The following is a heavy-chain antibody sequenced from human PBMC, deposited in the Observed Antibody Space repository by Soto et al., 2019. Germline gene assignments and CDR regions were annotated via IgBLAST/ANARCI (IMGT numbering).Heavy chain of an antibody. CDR3: ARRGVNWNSYYFDY. CDR1: GLSVSSNY. D-gene: IGHD1-7*01. Sequence: EVQLVESGGGLVQPGGSLRLSCAASGLSVSSNYMSWVRQPPGKGLEWVSVIFIGGNTHYANSVKGRFTISRDYSKNTLYLQMNSLRGEDTAVYYCARRGVNWNSYYFDYWGQGALVSVSS. J-gene: IGHJ4*02. CDR2: IFIGGNT. V-gene: IGHV3-66*04.